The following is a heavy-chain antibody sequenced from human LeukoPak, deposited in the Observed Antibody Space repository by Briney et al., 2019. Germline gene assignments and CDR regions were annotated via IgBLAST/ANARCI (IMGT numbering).Heavy chain of an antibody. D-gene: IGHD3-9*01. CDR2: ISSSSSYI. Sequence: GRSLILSCAASGFTFSSYSMNWVRQAPGKGLEWVSSISSSSSYIYYGDSVKGRFTISRDNAKNSLYLQMNSLRAEDTAVYYCARVKTDILTGYYFFDYWGQGTLVTVSS. J-gene: IGHJ4*02. CDR1: GFTFSSYS. V-gene: IGHV3-21*01. CDR3: ARVKTDILTGYYFFDY.